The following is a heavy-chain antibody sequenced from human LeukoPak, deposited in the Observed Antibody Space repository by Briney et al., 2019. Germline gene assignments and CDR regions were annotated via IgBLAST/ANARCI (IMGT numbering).Heavy chain of an antibody. Sequence: GGSLRLSCAVSGFTFSGYGMHWVRQAPGKGLVWVSRINGDGSITAYADSVKGRFTISRDNAKNSLYLQMNSLRDEDTAVYYCAREAGDYGDPRREFHYWGQGTLVTVSS. CDR3: AREAGDYGDPRREFHY. CDR1: GFTFSGYG. D-gene: IGHD4-17*01. V-gene: IGHV3-74*01. CDR2: INGDGSIT. J-gene: IGHJ4*02.